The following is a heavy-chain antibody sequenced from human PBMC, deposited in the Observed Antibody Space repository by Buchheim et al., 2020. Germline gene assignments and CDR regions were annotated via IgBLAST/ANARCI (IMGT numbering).Heavy chain of an antibody. D-gene: IGHD2-2*01. CDR1: GLTFSSYG. J-gene: IGHJ6*02. CDR2: IWYDGSNK. V-gene: IGHV3-33*01. Sequence: QVQLVESGGGVVQPGRSLRLSCAASGLTFSSYGMHWVRQAPGKGLEWVAVIWYDGSNKYYADSVKGRFTISIDTSKNTLSLQMISLRAEDTAVYFCWRGLCNSTSCYYYYYGMDVWGQGTT. CDR3: WRGLCNSTSCYYYYYGMDV.